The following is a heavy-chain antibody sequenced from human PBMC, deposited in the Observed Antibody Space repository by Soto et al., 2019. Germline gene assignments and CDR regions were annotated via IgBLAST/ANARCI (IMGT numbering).Heavy chain of an antibody. D-gene: IGHD2-2*01. J-gene: IGHJ5*02. CDR2: SHYTGST. CDR1: SASISSSGYY. Sequence: QLQLQESGPGLVRPSETLSLTCTVSSASISSSGYYWAWMRQPPGKGPEWIGSSHYTGSTTYNPSLETRVAISVDPSKNQFSLRLTSLTAADTAVYHCARQIFCSSTSCVGKTLRWFDTWGQGTQVTVSS. CDR3: ARQIFCSSTSCVGKTLRWFDT. V-gene: IGHV4-39*01.